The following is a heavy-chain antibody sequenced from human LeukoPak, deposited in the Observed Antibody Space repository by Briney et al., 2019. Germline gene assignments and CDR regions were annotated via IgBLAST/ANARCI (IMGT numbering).Heavy chain of an antibody. V-gene: IGHV1-3*01. D-gene: IGHD2-21*02. J-gene: IGHJ4*02. CDR1: GYTFTTYA. Sequence: ASVKVSCKASGYTFTTYAIHWVRQAPGRSLEWMGRINAGNGDAKYSQNFHDRITITRDTSASTVYMELTSLRSEDTAVYYCGRARVVVTAIFEFGYWGQGTLVTVSS. CDR3: GRARVVVTAIFEFGY. CDR2: INAGNGDA.